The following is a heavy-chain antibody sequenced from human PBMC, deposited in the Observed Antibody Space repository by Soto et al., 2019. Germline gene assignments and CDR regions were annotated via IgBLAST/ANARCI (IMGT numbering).Heavy chain of an antibody. Sequence: QVQLVESGGGVVQPGRSLRLSCAASGFTFSSYGMHWVRQAPGKGLEWVAVTSYDGSNKYYADSVKGRFTISRYNSKNTLYVQMNSLRAEDTAVYFCAKDRARDYYYYGMDVWGQGTTVTVSS. CDR1: GFTFSSYG. CDR3: AKDRARDYYYYGMDV. D-gene: IGHD3-10*01. J-gene: IGHJ6*02. CDR2: TSYDGSNK. V-gene: IGHV3-30*18.